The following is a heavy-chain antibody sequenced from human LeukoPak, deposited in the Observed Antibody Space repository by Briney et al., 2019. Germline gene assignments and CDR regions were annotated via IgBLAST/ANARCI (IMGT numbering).Heavy chain of an antibody. D-gene: IGHD3-3*01. J-gene: IGHJ6*03. Sequence: ASVKVSCKASGYTFTSYDINWVRQATGQGLEWMGWMNPNSGNTGYAQKFQGRVTMTRNTSISTAYMELSSLRSEDTAVYYCARAGSDDFWSGSYYYYMDVWGKGTTVTVSS. CDR1: GYTFTSYD. CDR2: MNPNSGNT. CDR3: ARAGSDDFWSGSYYYYMDV. V-gene: IGHV1-8*01.